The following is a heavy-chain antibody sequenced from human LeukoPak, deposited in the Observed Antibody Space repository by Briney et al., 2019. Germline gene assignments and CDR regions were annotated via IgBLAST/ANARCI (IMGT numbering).Heavy chain of an antibody. CDR2: IYYSGST. J-gene: IGHJ4*02. CDR3: ARLLLHIDY. D-gene: IGHD1-26*01. CDR1: GGSISSSSYS. V-gene: IGHV4-39*01. Sequence: SETLSLTCTVSGGSISSSSYSWGWIRQPPGKGLEWIGSIYYSGSTYYNPSLKSRVTISVDTSKNQFSLKLGSVTAADTAVYYCARLLLHIDYWGQGTLVTVSS.